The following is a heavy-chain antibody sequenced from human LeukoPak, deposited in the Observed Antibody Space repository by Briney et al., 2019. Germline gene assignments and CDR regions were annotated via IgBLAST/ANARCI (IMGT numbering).Heavy chain of an antibody. CDR3: AIGNDTSGHPLDY. CDR2: NYYSGNT. J-gene: IGHJ4*02. V-gene: IGHV4-39*01. Sequence: PSETLSLTCTVSGGSIRSSSYYWGWIRQPPGKGLEWIGSNYYSGNTYYNPSLKSRVTISVDTSKNQFSLKLSSVTAADTAVYYCAIGNDTSGHPLDYWAQGALVTVSS. CDR1: GGSIRSSSYY. D-gene: IGHD3-22*01.